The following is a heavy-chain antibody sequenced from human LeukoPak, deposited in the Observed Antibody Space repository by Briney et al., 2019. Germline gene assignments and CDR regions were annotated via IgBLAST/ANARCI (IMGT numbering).Heavy chain of an antibody. CDR2: ISSSSSYI. V-gene: IGHV3-21*01. CDR1: GFTFSSYS. D-gene: IGHD5-18*01. Sequence: GGSLRLSCAASGFTFSSYSMNWVRQAPGKGLEWVSSISSSSSYIYYADSVKGRFTISRDNAKNSLYLQMNSLRAEDTAVYYCARDSYGRGTFDYWGQGTLVTVSS. CDR3: ARDSYGRGTFDY. J-gene: IGHJ4*02.